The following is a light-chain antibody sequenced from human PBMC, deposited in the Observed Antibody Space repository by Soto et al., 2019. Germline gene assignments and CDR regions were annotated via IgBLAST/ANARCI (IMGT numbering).Light chain of an antibody. CDR1: SSNIGSNT. CDR2: SNN. CDR3: AAWDDSLNGVV. J-gene: IGLJ2*01. Sequence: QAVVTQPPSASGTPGQRVTISCSGSSSNIGSNTVNWYQQLPGTAPKLLIYSNNQRPSGVPDRFSGSKSGTSASLANSGLQPEDEADYYCAAWDDSLNGVVFGGGTKLTVL. V-gene: IGLV1-44*01.